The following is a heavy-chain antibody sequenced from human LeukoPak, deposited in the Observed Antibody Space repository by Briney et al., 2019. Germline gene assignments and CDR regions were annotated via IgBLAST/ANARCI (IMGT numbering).Heavy chain of an antibody. Sequence: GASVKVSCKVSGYSFSELSIHWVRQAPGKGLEWMGGFDPEDDEAIYAQSLQGRVTMTEDTSTDTAYMELSGLTSDDAAVYYCATDVTGTAPYDFWGQGTLVTVSS. CDR2: FDPEDDEA. V-gene: IGHV1-24*01. CDR1: GYSFSELS. CDR3: ATDVTGTAPYDF. J-gene: IGHJ4*02. D-gene: IGHD1-1*01.